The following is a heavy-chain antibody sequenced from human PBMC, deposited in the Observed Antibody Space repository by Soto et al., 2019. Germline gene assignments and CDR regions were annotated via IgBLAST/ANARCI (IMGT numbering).Heavy chain of an antibody. D-gene: IGHD3-22*01. CDR2: ISGSGSGT. J-gene: IGHJ4*02. Sequence: EVQLLESGGGLVQPGGSLRPSCAASGFTFSSYSMYWVRQAPGKGLEWVSGISGSGSGTYYADSVKGRFTISRDNSRNILYLQRSNLRAEDTAVYDCAKGSAGYYETFDYWGQGTLVTVSS. CDR3: AKGSAGYYETFDY. V-gene: IGHV3-23*01. CDR1: GFTFSSYS.